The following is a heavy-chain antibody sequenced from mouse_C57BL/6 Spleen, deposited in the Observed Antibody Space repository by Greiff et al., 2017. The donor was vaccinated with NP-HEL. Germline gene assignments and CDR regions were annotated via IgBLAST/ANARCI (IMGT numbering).Heavy chain of an antibody. CDR1: GYSITSGYY. Sequence: EVKLQESGPGLVKPSQSLSLTCSVTGYSITSGYYWNWIRQFPGNKLEWMGYISYDGSNNYHPSLKNRISITRDTSKNQFFLKLNSVTTEDTATYYCARANWDYFDYWGQGTTLTVSS. V-gene: IGHV3-6*01. J-gene: IGHJ2*01. CDR3: ARANWDYFDY. CDR2: ISYDGSN. D-gene: IGHD4-1*01.